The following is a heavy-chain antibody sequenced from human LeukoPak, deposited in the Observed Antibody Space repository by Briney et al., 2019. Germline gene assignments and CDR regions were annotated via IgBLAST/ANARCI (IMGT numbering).Heavy chain of an antibody. J-gene: IGHJ6*02. Sequence: GGSLRLSCAASGFTFSSYAMSWVRRAPGEGLEWVSAISGSAGATYYVDSVKGRFTISRDNSKNTLYLQMNSLRAEDTAIYYCAKDVLRPSNYYYYGMDVWGQGTTVTVSS. CDR3: AKDVLRPSNYYYYGMDV. CDR2: ISGSAGAT. D-gene: IGHD3-3*01. V-gene: IGHV3-23*01. CDR1: GFTFSSYA.